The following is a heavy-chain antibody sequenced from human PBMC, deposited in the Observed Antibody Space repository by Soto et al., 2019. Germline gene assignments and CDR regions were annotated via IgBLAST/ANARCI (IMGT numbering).Heavy chain of an antibody. V-gene: IGHV1-69*12. J-gene: IGHJ6*02. CDR3: ARAVAGGVSYYYGMDV. D-gene: IGHD6-19*01. CDR2: IIPIFGTA. CDR1: GGTFSSYA. Sequence: QVQLVQSGAEVKKPGSSVKVSCKASGGTFSSYAISWVRQAPGQGLEWMGGIIPIFGTADYAQKFQGRVTITADEFTSTAYMELSSLRSEESVVYYWARAVAGGVSYYYGMDVWGQGTTVTVSS.